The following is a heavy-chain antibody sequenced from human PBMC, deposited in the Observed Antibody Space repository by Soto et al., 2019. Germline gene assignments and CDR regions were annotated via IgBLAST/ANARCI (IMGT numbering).Heavy chain of an antibody. CDR2: IYHSGST. CDR3: ARATTSGTTTYWYYYYGMDV. Sequence: SETLSLSCTVSGGSISSYYWSWIRQPPGKGLEWIGYIYHSGSTYYNPSLKSRVTISVDRSKNQFSLKLSSVTAADTAVYYCARATTSGTTTYWYYYYGMDVWGQGTTVTVSS. D-gene: IGHD4-17*01. J-gene: IGHJ6*02. V-gene: IGHV4-59*12. CDR1: GGSISSYY.